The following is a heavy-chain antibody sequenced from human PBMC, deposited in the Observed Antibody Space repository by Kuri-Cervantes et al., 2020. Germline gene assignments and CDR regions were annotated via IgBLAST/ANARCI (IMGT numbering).Heavy chain of an antibody. V-gene: IGHV4-59*01. J-gene: IGHJ3*02. Sequence: SETLSLTCTVSGDSISPYYWSWIRQPPGRGLEWIGYIYYSGSTNYNPSLKSRVTISVDTSKNQFSLKLTSVTAADTAVYYCARGPVAGSSSAFDIWGQGTMVTVSS. CDR2: IYYSGST. CDR1: GDSISPYY. CDR3: ARGPVAGSSSAFDI. D-gene: IGHD6-19*01.